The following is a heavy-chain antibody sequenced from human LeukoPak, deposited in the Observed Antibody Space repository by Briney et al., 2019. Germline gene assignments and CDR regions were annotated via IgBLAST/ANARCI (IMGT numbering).Heavy chain of an antibody. J-gene: IGHJ6*03. CDR2: NNSDGSST. CDR1: GFTFSSYW. D-gene: IGHD1-26*01. CDR3: ARVRGSYGYYYYYYMDV. V-gene: IGHV3-74*01. Sequence: GGPLRLSCAPSGFTFSSYWMHWVRQAPGKGLVWVSRNNSDGSSTSYADSVKGRFTISRDNAKNTLYLQMNSLRAEDTAVYYCARVRGSYGYYYYYYMDVWGKGTTVTVSS.